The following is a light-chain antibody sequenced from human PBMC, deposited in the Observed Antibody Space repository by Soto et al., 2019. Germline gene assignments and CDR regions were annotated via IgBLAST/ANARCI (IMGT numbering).Light chain of an antibody. J-gene: IGLJ1*01. CDR3: SSYTSSSTLV. CDR1: SSDVGGYNY. V-gene: IGLV2-14*01. CDR2: EVS. Sequence: QSALTQPASVSGSPGQSITISCTGTSSDVGGYNYVSWYQQPPGKAPNLMIYEVSHRPSGVSNRYSGSKSGNTASLTISGLQAEDEADYYCSSYTSSSTLVFGTGTKVTVL.